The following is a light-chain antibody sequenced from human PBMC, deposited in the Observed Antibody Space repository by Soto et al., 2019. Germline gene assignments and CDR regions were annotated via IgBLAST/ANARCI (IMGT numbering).Light chain of an antibody. CDR2: GAS. CDR1: QSVSSNF. J-gene: IGKJ5*01. CDR3: QQCGSSST. V-gene: IGKV3-20*01. Sequence: EIVLTHSPGTLSLSPGERATLSCRASQSVSSNFLAWYQEKPGQAPRLLIYGASSRATGIPDRFSGSGSGTDFTLTISRLEPEDFAVYYCQQCGSSSTFGQGTRLEIK.